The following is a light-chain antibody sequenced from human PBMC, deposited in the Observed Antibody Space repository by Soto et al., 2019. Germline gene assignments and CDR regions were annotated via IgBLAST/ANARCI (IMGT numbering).Light chain of an antibody. CDR2: KAS. CDR1: QSISSW. V-gene: IGKV1-5*03. Sequence: DIQLTQSPSTLSASVGDRVTITCRASQSISSWLDWYQQKPGKAPSLLIYKASTLQGGVPARFSGSGSGTEFTLTISSLQPDDFATYYCQQYHDYSRTFGQGTKVEI. J-gene: IGKJ1*01. CDR3: QQYHDYSRT.